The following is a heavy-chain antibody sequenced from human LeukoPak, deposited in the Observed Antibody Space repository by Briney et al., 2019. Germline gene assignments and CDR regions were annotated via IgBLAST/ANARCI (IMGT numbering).Heavy chain of an antibody. CDR3: AKAPLQGYYYYYYMDD. D-gene: IGHD5-24*01. J-gene: IGHJ6*03. CDR1: GFTFSSYG. Sequence: GGSLRLSCAASGFTFSSYGMHWVRQAPGKGLEWVAVIWYDGSNKYYADSVKGRFTISRDNSKNTLYLQMNSLRAEDTAVYYCAKAPLQGYYYYYYMDDWGKGTTVTVSS. V-gene: IGHV3-33*06. CDR2: IWYDGSNK.